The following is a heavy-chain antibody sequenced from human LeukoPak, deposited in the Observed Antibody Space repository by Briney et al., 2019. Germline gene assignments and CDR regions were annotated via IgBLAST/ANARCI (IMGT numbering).Heavy chain of an antibody. V-gene: IGHV3-21*04. CDR1: AFSLNAYN. D-gene: IGHD1-26*01. CDR3: VRDRGTYRPIDY. Sequence: GGSLRLSCAASAFSLNAYNMNWVRQAPGKGLEWVSSISYTGTYIYYADSVKGRFTISRGNAQNSLYLQMNSLRAEDTAIYYCVRDRGTYRPIDYWGQGTLVTVSS. CDR2: ISYTGTYI. J-gene: IGHJ4*02.